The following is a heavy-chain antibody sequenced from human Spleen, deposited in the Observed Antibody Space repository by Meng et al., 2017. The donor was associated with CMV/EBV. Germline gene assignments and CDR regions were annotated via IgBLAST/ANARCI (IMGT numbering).Heavy chain of an antibody. Sequence: QVQRVESGGGVVQPGGSLRLSCAASGFTFSSYGMHGVRQAPGKGLEWVAFIRYDGSNKYYADSVKGRFTISRDNSKNTLYLQMNSLRAEDTAVYYCAKGPQFGWYWGQGTLVTVSS. J-gene: IGHJ4*02. V-gene: IGHV3-30*02. CDR3: AKGPQFGWY. D-gene: IGHD3-10*01. CDR2: IRYDGSNK. CDR1: GFTFSSYG.